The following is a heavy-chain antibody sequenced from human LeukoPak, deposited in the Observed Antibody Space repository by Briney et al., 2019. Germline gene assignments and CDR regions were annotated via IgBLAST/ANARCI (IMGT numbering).Heavy chain of an antibody. D-gene: IGHD6-25*01. CDR2: IHYSGPT. Sequence: SETLSLTCTVSGGSILSTIYYWAWIRQPPGKGLEWIGSIHYSGPTYYNPSLKSRVTISIDTSKSQFSLKLTSVTAADTAVYYCARDGPAKWGQGTLVTVSS. V-gene: IGHV4-39*07. CDR1: GGSILSTIYY. CDR3: ARDGPAK. J-gene: IGHJ4*02.